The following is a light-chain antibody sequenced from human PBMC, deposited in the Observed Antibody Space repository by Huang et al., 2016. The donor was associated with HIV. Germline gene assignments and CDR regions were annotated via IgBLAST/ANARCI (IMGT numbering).Light chain of an antibody. CDR3: QQYTDWPYT. CDR1: QSVSSD. J-gene: IGKJ2*01. Sequence: DILMTQSPATLSVSPGERATLSCRARQSVSSDLAWYQQKPGQAPRLLIYGASTRATGIPVRVSGSGSGTEFTLTVSSLQSEDFAVYYCQQYTDWPYTFGQGTKLEI. V-gene: IGKV3-15*01. CDR2: GAS.